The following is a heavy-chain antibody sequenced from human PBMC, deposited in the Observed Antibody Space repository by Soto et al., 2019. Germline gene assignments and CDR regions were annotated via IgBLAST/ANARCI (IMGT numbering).Heavy chain of an antibody. CDR3: AKGVGWFHHLRYDY. CDR2: ISGSGGST. V-gene: IGHV3-23*01. D-gene: IGHD6-19*01. J-gene: IGHJ4*02. CDR1: GFTFSSYA. Sequence: EVQLLESGGGLVQPRGSLRLSCAASGFTFSSYAMSWVRQAPGKGLEWVSAISGSGGSTYYADSVKGRFTISRDNSKNTLYLQMNSLRAEDTAVYYCAKGVGWFHHLRYDYWGQGTLVTVSS.